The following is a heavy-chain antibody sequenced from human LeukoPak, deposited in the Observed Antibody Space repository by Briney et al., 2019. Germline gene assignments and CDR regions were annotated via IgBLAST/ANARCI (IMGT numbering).Heavy chain of an antibody. CDR1: GFTFSSYS. Sequence: GGSLRLSCAASGFTFSSYSMNWVRQAPGKGLEWVSSISSSSSYIYYADSVKGRFTISRDNAKNSLYLQMNSLRAEDTAVYYCARDLIRYYYDSSGYYPFDYWGQGTLVTVSS. J-gene: IGHJ4*02. CDR3: ARDLIRYYYDSSGYYPFDY. D-gene: IGHD3-22*01. CDR2: ISSSSSYI. V-gene: IGHV3-21*01.